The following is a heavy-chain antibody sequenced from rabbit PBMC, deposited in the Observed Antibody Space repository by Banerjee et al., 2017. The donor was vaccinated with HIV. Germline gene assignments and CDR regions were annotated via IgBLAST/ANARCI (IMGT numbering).Heavy chain of an antibody. J-gene: IGHJ4*01. D-gene: IGHD7-1*01. V-gene: IGHV1S47*01. CDR3: AREGANSAGFYL. CDR2: IYPDYGST. Sequence: QEQLVESGGGLVQPGGSLKLSCKASGFDFSSYGVSWVRQAPGKGLEWIAYIYPDYGSTDYASWVNGRFTISLDNAQNTVFLQMTSLTAADTATYFCAREGANSAGFYLWGPGTLVTVS. CDR1: GFDFSSYG.